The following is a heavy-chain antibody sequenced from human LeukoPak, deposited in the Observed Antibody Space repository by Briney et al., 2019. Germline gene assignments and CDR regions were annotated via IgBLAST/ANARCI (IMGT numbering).Heavy chain of an antibody. CDR3: ARLPPDYYDGYDAFDI. CDR2: IYPGDSDT. Sequence: GESLKISCKGSGYSFTSYWIGWVRQMPGKGLEWLGIIYPGDSDTRYSPSFQGQVTISADKSISTAYLQWSSLKASVTAMYYCARLPPDYYDGYDAFDIWGQGTMVTVSS. V-gene: IGHV5-51*01. J-gene: IGHJ3*02. CDR1: GYSFTSYW. D-gene: IGHD3-22*01.